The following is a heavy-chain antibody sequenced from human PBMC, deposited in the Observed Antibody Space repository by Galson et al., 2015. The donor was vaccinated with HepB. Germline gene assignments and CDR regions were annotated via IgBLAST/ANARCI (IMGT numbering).Heavy chain of an antibody. CDR1: GGSISSSNW. J-gene: IGHJ1*01. CDR2: IYHSGST. Sequence: SETLSLTCAVSGGSISSSNWWSWVRQPPGKGLEWIGEIYHSGSTNYNPSLKSRVTISVDKSKNQFSLKLSSVTAADTAVYYCARTRYRNSWFFENWGQGILVIVSS. CDR3: ARTRYRNSWFFEN. V-gene: IGHV4-4*02. D-gene: IGHD6-19*01.